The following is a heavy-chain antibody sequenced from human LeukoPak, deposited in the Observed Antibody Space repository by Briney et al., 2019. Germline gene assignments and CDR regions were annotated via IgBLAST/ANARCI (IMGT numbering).Heavy chain of an antibody. D-gene: IGHD3-22*01. J-gene: IGHJ1*01. Sequence: GGSLRLSCAASGFTFSTYAMSWVRQAPGKGLEWVSGVSGSGRSTYYADSVKGRFTISRDNSKNTLYLQMNSLRVEDTAVYYCPKVSDSSGYYEGYFQHWGQGTLVTVSS. CDR3: PKVSDSSGYYEGYFQH. CDR2: VSGSGRST. V-gene: IGHV3-23*01. CDR1: GFTFSTYA.